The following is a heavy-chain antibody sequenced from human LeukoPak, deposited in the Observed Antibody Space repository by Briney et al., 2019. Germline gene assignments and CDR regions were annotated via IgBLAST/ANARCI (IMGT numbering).Heavy chain of an antibody. CDR2: ISGSGGST. Sequence: GGSLRLSCATSGLTVSSNYMTWVRQAPGKGLEWVSVISGSGGSTYYADSAKGRVTISRDNSKNTLYLQMNSLRAEDTAVYYCAKDADSSGWDFDYWGQGTLVTVSS. J-gene: IGHJ4*02. CDR1: GLTVSSNY. CDR3: AKDADSSGWDFDY. V-gene: IGHV3-23*01. D-gene: IGHD6-19*01.